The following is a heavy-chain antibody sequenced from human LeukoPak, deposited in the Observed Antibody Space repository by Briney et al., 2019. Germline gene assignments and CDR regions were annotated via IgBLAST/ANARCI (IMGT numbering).Heavy chain of an antibody. CDR3: AKWKGYSGYEALGNAFDI. V-gene: IGHV3-11*01. CDR1: GFTFSDYY. D-gene: IGHD5-12*01. J-gene: IGHJ3*02. CDR2: ITNSGSTI. Sequence: PGGSLRLSCAASGFTFSDYYMSWIRQAPGKGLEWVSYITNSGSTIYYADSVKGRFTISRDNSKNTLYLQMNSLRAEDTAVYYCAKWKGYSGYEALGNAFDIWGQGTMVTVSS.